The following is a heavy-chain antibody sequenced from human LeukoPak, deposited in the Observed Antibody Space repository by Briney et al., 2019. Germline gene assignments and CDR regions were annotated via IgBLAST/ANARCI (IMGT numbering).Heavy chain of an antibody. Sequence: SETLSLTCTVSGGSISNYYWSWIRQPPGKGLEWIGYTYYSGRTNYNPSLKSRLTISVHTSKSQVSLKLSSVATSDTAVYFCARGSGWYPYWRQPALVADSS. CDR2: TYYSGRT. D-gene: IGHD6-19*01. J-gene: IGHJ4*02. CDR3: ARGSGWYPY. V-gene: IGHV4-59*01. CDR1: GGSISNYY.